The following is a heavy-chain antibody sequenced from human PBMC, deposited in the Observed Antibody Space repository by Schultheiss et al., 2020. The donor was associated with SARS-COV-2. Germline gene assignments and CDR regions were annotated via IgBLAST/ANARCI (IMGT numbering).Heavy chain of an antibody. J-gene: IGHJ4*02. CDR2: INHSGST. Sequence: SETLSLTCAVYGGSFSGYYWSWIRQPPGKGLEWIGEINHSGSTNYNPSLKSRVTISVDTSKNQFSLKVSSVTAADTAVYYCARDWRGEYYFDSWGQGTLVTVSS. CDR1: GGSFSGYY. CDR3: ARDWRGEYYFDS. D-gene: IGHD3-10*01. V-gene: IGHV4-34*01.